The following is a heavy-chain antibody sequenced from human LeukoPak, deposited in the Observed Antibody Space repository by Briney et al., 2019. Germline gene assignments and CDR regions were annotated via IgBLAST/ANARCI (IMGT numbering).Heavy chain of an antibody. CDR1: GFTFSAYA. J-gene: IGHJ6*03. CDR3: AKDFPPLGGYYYMDV. D-gene: IGHD3-16*01. V-gene: IGHV3-23*01. Sequence: GGSLRLSCAVSGFTFSAYAMAWVRQAPGKGLEWVSSIGGSGDTTYYADSVKGRFTISRYNSKNTLYLQMNSLRAEDTAVYYCAKDFPPLGGYYYMDVWGKGTTVTVSS. CDR2: IGGSGDTT.